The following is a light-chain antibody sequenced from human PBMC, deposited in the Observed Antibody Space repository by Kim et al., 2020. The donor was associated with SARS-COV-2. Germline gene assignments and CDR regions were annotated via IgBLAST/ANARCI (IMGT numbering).Light chain of an antibody. CDR2: GTS. CDR3: QQYDRPPYT. CDR1: QSVADNH. V-gene: IGKV3-20*01. Sequence: LSPGESVILSCRASQSVADNHLAWFQQEPGQAPRLLIYGTSSRATGIPDRVSGSGSGTDFTLTISRLEPEDSAVYYCQQYDRPPYTFGQGTKLEI. J-gene: IGKJ2*01.